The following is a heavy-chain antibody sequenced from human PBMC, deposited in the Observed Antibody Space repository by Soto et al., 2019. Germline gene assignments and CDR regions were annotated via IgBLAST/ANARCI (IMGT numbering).Heavy chain of an antibody. V-gene: IGHV4-59*01. J-gene: IGHJ4*02. CDR3: ARDSRRAGRFDY. CDR1: GCSISSYY. Sequence: SETLSLTCTFSGCSISSYYWSWIRQPPGKGLEWIGYIYYSGSTNYNPSLKSRVTTSVDTSKNQFSLKLSSVTAADTAVYYCARDSRRAGRFDYWGQGTLVTVSS. CDR2: IYYSGST.